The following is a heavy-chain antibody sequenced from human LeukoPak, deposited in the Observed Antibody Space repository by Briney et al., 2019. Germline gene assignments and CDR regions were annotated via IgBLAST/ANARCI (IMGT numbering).Heavy chain of an antibody. V-gene: IGHV1-8*01. Sequence: ASVKVSCKASGYTFISYDINWVRQATGQGLEWMGWMSPNSGNTGYAQKFQGRITMTKSTSISTAYMELSDLESEDTAVYYCTRTPPDYGIDYWGQGTLVTVSS. J-gene: IGHJ4*02. CDR2: MSPNSGNT. CDR3: TRTPPDYGIDY. D-gene: IGHD4-17*01. CDR1: GYTFISYD.